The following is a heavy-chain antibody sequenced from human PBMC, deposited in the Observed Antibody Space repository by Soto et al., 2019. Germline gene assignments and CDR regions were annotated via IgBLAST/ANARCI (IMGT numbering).Heavy chain of an antibody. J-gene: IGHJ4*02. Sequence: QVQLQESGPGLVKPSETLSLTCTVSGGSISSYYWSWIRQPPGKGLEWIGYIYYSGSTNYNPSLKSRVTISVDTSKNQFSLKLSSVTAADTAVYYCARTRVSSWYGPDKEFDYWGQGTLVTVSS. V-gene: IGHV4-59*01. CDR1: GGSISSYY. D-gene: IGHD6-13*01. CDR3: ARTRVSSWYGPDKEFDY. CDR2: IYYSGST.